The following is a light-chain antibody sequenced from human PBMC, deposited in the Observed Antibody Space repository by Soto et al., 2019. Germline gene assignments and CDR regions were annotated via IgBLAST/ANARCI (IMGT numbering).Light chain of an antibody. CDR1: SSDVGGYNF. Sequence: QSALTQPASVSGSARQSITISCTRSSSDVGGYNFVSWYQQHPGKAPKLMIYEVSNRPSGVSNRFSGSKSGNTASLTISGLQAEDEADYHCSSYTSSSTLVFGGGTKLTVL. CDR3: SSYTSSSTLV. V-gene: IGLV2-14*01. J-gene: IGLJ2*01. CDR2: EVS.